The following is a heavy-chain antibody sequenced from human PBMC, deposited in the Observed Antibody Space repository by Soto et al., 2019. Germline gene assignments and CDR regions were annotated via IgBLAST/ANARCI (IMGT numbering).Heavy chain of an antibody. CDR2: IYYTGYT. V-gene: IGHV4-39*01. Sequence: SETLSLTCTVSGGSISSSSYYWGWIRQPPGKGLEWIGSIYYTGYTYYNPSLKSRVTISVDTSKNEFSLRLSSVTAADTAVYYCARLDYGNGMDVWGQGTTVTVSS. D-gene: IGHD3-10*01. CDR1: GGSISSSSYY. J-gene: IGHJ6*02. CDR3: ARLDYGNGMDV.